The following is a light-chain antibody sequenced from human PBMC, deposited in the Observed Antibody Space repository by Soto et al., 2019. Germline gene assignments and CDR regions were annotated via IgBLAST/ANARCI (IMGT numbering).Light chain of an antibody. CDR3: QQNNNIPLT. CDR2: DAS. CDR1: HDINNF. J-gene: IGKJ4*01. Sequence: DIQMTQSPSSLSASVGDRVTITCQASHDINNFLNWYQQKPGKAPKLLIYDASDLQTGVPSRFSGSGSGTHFSFTISSLQPEDIATYYCQQNNNIPLTFGGGTKVEIK. V-gene: IGKV1-33*01.